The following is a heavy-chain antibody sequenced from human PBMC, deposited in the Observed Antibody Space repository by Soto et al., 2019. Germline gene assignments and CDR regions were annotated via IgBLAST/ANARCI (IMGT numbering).Heavy chain of an antibody. J-gene: IGHJ4*02. CDR2: ISYDGSNK. V-gene: IGHV3-30*18. CDR1: GFTFSSYG. CDR3: AKVRGDYDILTGPDY. Sequence: GGSLRLSCAASGFTFSSYGMHWVRQAPGKGLEWVAVISYDGSNKYYADSVKGRFTISRDNSKNTLYLQMNSLRAEDTAVYYCAKVRGDYDILTGPDYWGQGTLVTVSS. D-gene: IGHD3-9*01.